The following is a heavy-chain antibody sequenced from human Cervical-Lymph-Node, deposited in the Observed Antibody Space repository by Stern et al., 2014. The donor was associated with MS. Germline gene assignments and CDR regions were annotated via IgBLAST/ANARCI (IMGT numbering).Heavy chain of an antibody. V-gene: IGHV3-11*01. J-gene: IGHJ4*02. CDR1: GFTFSDYY. Sequence: QVQLVQSGGGLVKPGGSLRLSCAASGFTFSDYYMSWIRQAPGKGLEWVSYISSSGSTIYYADSVKGRFTISRDNAKNSLYLQMNSLRAEDTAVYYCARGARPLRFLEWLLDYYFDYWGQGTLVTVSS. CDR3: ARGARPLRFLEWLLDYYFDY. D-gene: IGHD3-3*01. CDR2: ISSSGSTI.